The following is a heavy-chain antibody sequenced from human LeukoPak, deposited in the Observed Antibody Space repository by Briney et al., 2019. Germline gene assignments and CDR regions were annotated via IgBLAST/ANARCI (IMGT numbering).Heavy chain of an antibody. CDR1: RGSISSYY. D-gene: IGHD2-15*01. CDR2: IYSSGST. CDR3: ARARGRLLLIDY. Sequence: SETLSLTCTVSRGSISSYYWYWIRQPAGKGLEWIGRIYSSGSTDYNPSLKSRVTMSVDTSKNQFSLNLSSVTAADSAVYYCARARGRLLLIDYWGQGTLVTVSS. J-gene: IGHJ4*02. V-gene: IGHV4-4*07.